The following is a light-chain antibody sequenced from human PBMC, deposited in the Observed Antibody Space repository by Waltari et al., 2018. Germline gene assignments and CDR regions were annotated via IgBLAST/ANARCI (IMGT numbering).Light chain of an antibody. CDR3: QKYFSVPET. CDR2: WAS. CDR1: QNLLFRSTNKNY. J-gene: IGKJ2*01. Sequence: IVLTHSPDPLPVSLGEGSTIISKPSQNLLFRSTNKNYLAWYQQKPGQPPKLLFYWASTRESGVPDRFSGSGSGTDFTLTISSLQAEDVAVYYCQKYFSVPETFGQGTKLEIK. V-gene: IGKV4-1*01.